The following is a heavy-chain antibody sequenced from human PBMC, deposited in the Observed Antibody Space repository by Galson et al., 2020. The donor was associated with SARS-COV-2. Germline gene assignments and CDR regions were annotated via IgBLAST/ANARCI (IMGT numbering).Heavy chain of an antibody. V-gene: IGHV4-34*01. J-gene: IGHJ6*02. CDR2: INHSGST. CDR3: ARFGYSSSWYSSYDYGMDV. Sequence: SETLSLTCAVYGGSFSGYYWSWIRQPPGKGLEWIGEINHSGSTNYNPSLKSRVTISVDTSKNQFSLKLSSVTAADTAVYYCARFGYSSSWYSSYDYGMDVWGQGSTVTVSS. CDR1: GGSFSGYY. D-gene: IGHD6-13*01.